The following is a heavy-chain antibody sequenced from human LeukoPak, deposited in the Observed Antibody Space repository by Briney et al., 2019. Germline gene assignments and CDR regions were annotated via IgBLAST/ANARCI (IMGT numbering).Heavy chain of an antibody. D-gene: IGHD1-26*01. Sequence: PGGSLRLSCAASGFTFSSYGMHLVRQAPGKGLEWVAFIRYDGSNKYYADSVKGRFTTSRDNSKNTLYLQMNSLRAEDTAVYYCAKEWDPTSIVGATPDYWGQGTLVTVSS. V-gene: IGHV3-30*02. CDR2: IRYDGSNK. CDR3: AKEWDPTSIVGATPDY. CDR1: GFTFSSYG. J-gene: IGHJ4*02.